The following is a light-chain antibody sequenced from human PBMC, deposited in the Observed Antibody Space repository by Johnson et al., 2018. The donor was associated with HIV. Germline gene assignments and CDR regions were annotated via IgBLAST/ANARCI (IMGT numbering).Light chain of an antibody. CDR2: ENN. CDR1: SSNIGNNY. J-gene: IGLJ1*01. V-gene: IGLV1-51*02. CDR3: GTWDGSLSGYV. Sequence: QSVLTQPPSVSAAPGQKVTISCSGSSSNIGNNYVSWYQQLPGTAPKLLIYENNKRPSGIPDRFSGSKSGTSATLGITGLQTGEEADYYCGTWDGSLSGYVFGTGTKVTVL.